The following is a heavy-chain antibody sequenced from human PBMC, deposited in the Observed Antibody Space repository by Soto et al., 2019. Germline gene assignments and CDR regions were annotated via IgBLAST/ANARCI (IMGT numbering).Heavy chain of an antibody. J-gene: IGHJ4*02. V-gene: IGHV3-30*18. D-gene: IGHD3-10*01. CDR3: AKAGGGFGDFVHH. Sequence: GGSLRLSCAASGFTFSSYGMHWVRQAPGKGLEWVAGILYDGSDKYYADSVKGRFTISRENSKNTLYLQMNSLRTEDSAVYYCAKAGGGFGDFVHHWGQGTPVTVSS. CDR1: GFTFSSYG. CDR2: ILYDGSDK.